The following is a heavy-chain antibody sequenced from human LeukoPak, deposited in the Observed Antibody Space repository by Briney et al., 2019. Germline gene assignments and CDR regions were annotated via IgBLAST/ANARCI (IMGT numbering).Heavy chain of an antibody. D-gene: IGHD5-24*01. Sequence: GGSLRLSCAASGFTFSSYSMNWVPQAPGKGRGWVSSNSSSRSYIYYADSVKGRYTISRDNAKNSLYLQMNSLRAEDTAVYYCARDRYAVEMATISPIDYWGQGTLVTVSS. CDR2: NSSSRSYI. CDR1: GFTFSSYS. CDR3: ARDRYAVEMATISPIDY. J-gene: IGHJ4*02. V-gene: IGHV3-21*01.